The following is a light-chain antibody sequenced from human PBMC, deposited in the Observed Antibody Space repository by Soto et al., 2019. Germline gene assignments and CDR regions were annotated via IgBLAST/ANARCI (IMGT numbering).Light chain of an antibody. Sequence: QSVLTRPASVSGSPGQSITISCTGTSSDVGTYDYVSWHQQHPGKAPKLIIYDVNNRPSGVSSRFSGSKSGNTASLTISGLQAEDEADYYCCSFSTSGTHVFGTGTKVTVL. CDR2: DVN. V-gene: IGLV2-14*01. CDR3: CSFSTSGTHV. J-gene: IGLJ1*01. CDR1: SSDVGTYDY.